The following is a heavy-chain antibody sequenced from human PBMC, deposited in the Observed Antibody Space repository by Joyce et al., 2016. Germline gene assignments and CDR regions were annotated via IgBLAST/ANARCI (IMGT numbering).Heavy chain of an antibody. CDR3: AKDRRRITKTVVVAQTGYFYYAMDV. V-gene: IGHV3-30*18. J-gene: IGHJ6*02. Sequence: QVQLVESGGGVAQPGRSVRLSCAASAVTFSSFGMYWVRQAPGKGLEWVALISHDGSNRKYADSVKGRFTISRDNSKNTLYLDINSLRVEDTAIDYCAKDRRRITKTVVVAQTGYFYYAMDVWGQGTTVTVSS. D-gene: IGHD3-22*01. CDR1: AVTFSSFG. CDR2: ISHDGSNR.